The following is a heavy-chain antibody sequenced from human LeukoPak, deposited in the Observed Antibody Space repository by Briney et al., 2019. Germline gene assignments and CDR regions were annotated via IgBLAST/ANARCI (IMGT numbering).Heavy chain of an antibody. CDR3: ARGRGIAARPNDAFDI. Sequence: GASVKVSCKASGYTFTSYYMHWVRQAPGQGLEWMGIINPSGGSTSYAQKFQGRVTMTRDMSTSTVYMELSSLRSEDTAVYYCARGRGIAARPNDAFDIWGQGTMVTVSS. J-gene: IGHJ3*02. D-gene: IGHD6-6*01. CDR2: INPSGGST. V-gene: IGHV1-46*01. CDR1: GYTFTSYY.